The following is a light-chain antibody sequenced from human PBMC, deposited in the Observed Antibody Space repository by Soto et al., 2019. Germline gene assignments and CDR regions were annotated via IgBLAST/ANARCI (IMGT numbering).Light chain of an antibody. V-gene: IGLV2-14*01. J-gene: IGLJ1*01. CDR3: SSYTITTALV. CDR2: EVS. Sequence: QSVLTQPASVSGSPGQSITISCTGTSSDVGGYNFVSWYQQHPGKAPKLMISEVSNRPSGASNRFSGSKSGNTASLTISGLQTEDEADYYCSSYTITTALVFGSGTKVTVL. CDR1: SSDVGGYNF.